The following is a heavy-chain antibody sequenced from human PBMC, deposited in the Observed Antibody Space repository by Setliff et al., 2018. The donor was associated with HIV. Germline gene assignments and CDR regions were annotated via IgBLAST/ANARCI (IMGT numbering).Heavy chain of an antibody. V-gene: IGHV4-39*07. D-gene: IGHD4-17*01. Sequence: PSETLSLTCTVSGDSTISSSSYWGWIRQPPGKGLEWIGNIYYTGNTYYNPSLKSRVAISVDTSENQFSLKLNSVTAADTAVYYCARDEIDGDYHGREARFDYWGQGTLVTVSS. CDR1: GDSTISSSSY. J-gene: IGHJ4*02. CDR2: IYYTGNT. CDR3: ARDEIDGDYHGREARFDY.